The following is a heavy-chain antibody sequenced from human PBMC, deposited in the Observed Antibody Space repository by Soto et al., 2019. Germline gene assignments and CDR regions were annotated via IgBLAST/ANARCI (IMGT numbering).Heavy chain of an antibody. D-gene: IGHD2-21*02. CDR1: GYIFTDYA. CDR2: INVGNGNT. Sequence: ASVKVSCKASGYIFTDYAMPWVRQAPGQRLEWMGWINVGNGNTKYSQNFQARVTITRDTSASTAYMDLSSLRSEDTAVYYCARGAGYCGGDCWNDYYYAMDVWGQGTTVTVSS. J-gene: IGHJ6*02. V-gene: IGHV1-3*01. CDR3: ARGAGYCGGDCWNDYYYAMDV.